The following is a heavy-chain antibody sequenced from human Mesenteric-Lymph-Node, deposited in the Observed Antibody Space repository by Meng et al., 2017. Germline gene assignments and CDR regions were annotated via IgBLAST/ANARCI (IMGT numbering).Heavy chain of an antibody. J-gene: IGHJ2*01. V-gene: IGHV4-31*03. CDR2: IYYSGST. CDR3: AREPAGGTTTVTNWYFDL. Sequence: VPLQESGPGLVKPSQTLSLTCTVSGGSISSGGYYWSWIRQHPGKGLEWIGYIYYSGSTYYNPSLKSRVTISVDTSKNQFSLKLSSVTAADTAVYYCAREPAGGTTTVTNWYFDLWGRGTLVTVSS. D-gene: IGHD4-17*01. CDR1: GGSISSGGYY.